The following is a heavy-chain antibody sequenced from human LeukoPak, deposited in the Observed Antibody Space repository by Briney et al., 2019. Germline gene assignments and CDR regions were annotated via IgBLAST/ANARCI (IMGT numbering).Heavy chain of an antibody. J-gene: IGHJ5*02. CDR2: INHSGST. CDR1: GGSFSGYY. D-gene: IGHD5-18*01. Sequence: PSETLSLTCAVYGGSFSGYYWSWIRQPPGKGLEWIGEINHSGSTNYNPSLKSRVTISVDTSKNQFSLKLSSVTAADTAVYYCARGSDTAMVNWFDPWGQGTLVTVSS. V-gene: IGHV4-34*01. CDR3: ARGSDTAMVNWFDP.